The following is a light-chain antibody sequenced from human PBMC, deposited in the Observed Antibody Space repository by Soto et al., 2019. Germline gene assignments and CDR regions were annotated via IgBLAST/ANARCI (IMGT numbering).Light chain of an antibody. J-gene: IGKJ1*01. CDR2: GVS. CDR3: QQYNNWLSWT. CDR1: QSISSS. V-gene: IGKV3-15*01. Sequence: EVVMTQSPATLSVSPGESATLSCRASQSISSSKLAWYQQNPGQAPRLLLFGVSNRATGIPARFSGSGSGTEFTLTISSLQSEDFAVYYCQQYNNWLSWTFGQGTKVDIK.